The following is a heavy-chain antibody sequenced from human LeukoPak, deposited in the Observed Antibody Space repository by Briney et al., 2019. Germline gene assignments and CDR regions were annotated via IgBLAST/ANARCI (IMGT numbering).Heavy chain of an antibody. CDR3: AREMATIRDYYYYYMDV. J-gene: IGHJ6*03. Sequence: ASVKVSCKASGYTFTSYGISWVRQAPGQGLEWMGWISAYNGNTNYAQKLQGRVTMTTDTSTSTAYMELRSLRSDDTAVYYCAREMATIRDYYYYYMDVWGKGTTVTVSS. V-gene: IGHV1-18*01. CDR1: GYTFTSYG. CDR2: ISAYNGNT. D-gene: IGHD5-24*01.